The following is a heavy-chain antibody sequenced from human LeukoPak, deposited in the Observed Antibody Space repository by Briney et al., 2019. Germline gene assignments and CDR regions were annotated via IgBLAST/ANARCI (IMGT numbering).Heavy chain of an antibody. CDR3: ARATYSSGSDSL. D-gene: IGHD6-19*01. J-gene: IGHJ4*02. Sequence: SETLSLTCAVSGGSISSYYWSWIRQPPGKGLEWIGYIYYSGSTNYNPSLKSRVTISVDTSKNQFSLKLSSVTAADTAVYYCARATYSSGSDSLWGQGTLVTVSS. V-gene: IGHV4-59*12. CDR2: IYYSGST. CDR1: GGSISSYY.